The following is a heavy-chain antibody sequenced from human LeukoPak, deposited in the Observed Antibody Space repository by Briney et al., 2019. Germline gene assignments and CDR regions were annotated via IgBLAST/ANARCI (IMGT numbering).Heavy chain of an antibody. CDR3: ARGYSGYYYYYGMDV. V-gene: IGHV5-51*01. Sequence: ESLKISCKGSGYSFSRYWIGWVRQMPGKGLEWMGIIYPGDSDTRYSPSFQGQVTMSADKSISTAYLQWSSLKASDTAMYYCARGYSGYYYYYGMDVWGQGTTVTVTS. J-gene: IGHJ6*02. CDR2: IYPGDSDT. D-gene: IGHD5-12*01. CDR1: GYSFSRYW.